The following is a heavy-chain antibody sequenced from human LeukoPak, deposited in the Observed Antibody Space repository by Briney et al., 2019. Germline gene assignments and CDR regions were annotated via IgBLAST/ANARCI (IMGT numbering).Heavy chain of an antibody. CDR3: ARGEWEAYFDY. V-gene: IGHV3-74*01. CDR2: INTDGSST. Sequence: GGSLRLSCAASGFTFSSYWVHWVRQAPGKGLVWVSRINTDGSSTSYADSVKGRFTISRDNAKNTLYLQMNSLRAEDTAVYYCARGEWEAYFDYWGQGTLVTVSS. J-gene: IGHJ4*02. CDR1: GFTFSSYW. D-gene: IGHD1-26*01.